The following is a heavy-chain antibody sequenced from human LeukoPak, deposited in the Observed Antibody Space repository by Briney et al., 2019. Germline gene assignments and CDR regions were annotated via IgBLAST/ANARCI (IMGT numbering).Heavy chain of an antibody. CDR2: IQNDGSNK. J-gene: IGHJ3*02. CDR3: ARDDTHYGSSGSFYDAFDI. CDR1: GFTFSTYG. V-gene: IGHV3-30*02. D-gene: IGHD3-22*01. Sequence: PGGSLRLSCGASGFTFSTYGIHWVRQAPGKGLEWVAFIQNDGSNKYYTDSVKGRFTISRDNSKNTLYLQMNSLRAEDTAVYYCARDDTHYGSSGSFYDAFDIWGQGTMVTVSS.